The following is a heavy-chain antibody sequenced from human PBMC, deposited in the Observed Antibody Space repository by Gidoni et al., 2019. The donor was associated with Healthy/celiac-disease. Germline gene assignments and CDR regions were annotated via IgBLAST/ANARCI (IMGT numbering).Heavy chain of an antibody. CDR1: GYTFTSYG. D-gene: IGHD3-22*01. Sequence: QVQLVQSGAEVKKPGASVKVSCKASGYTFTSYGISWVRQAPGQGLEWLGWISAYNGNTNYAQKLQGRVTMTTDTSTSTAYMELRSLRSDDTAVYYCARDFISYGYYYDSSAGVLWGQGTLVTVSS. V-gene: IGHV1-18*01. CDR2: ISAYNGNT. J-gene: IGHJ4*02. CDR3: ARDFISYGYYYDSSAGVL.